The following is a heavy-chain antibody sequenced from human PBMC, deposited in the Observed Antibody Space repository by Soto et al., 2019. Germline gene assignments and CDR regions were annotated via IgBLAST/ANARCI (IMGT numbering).Heavy chain of an antibody. D-gene: IGHD6-19*01. CDR3: ATGGRIAVAGTIDY. V-gene: IGHV4-34*01. Sequence: SETLSLTCAVYGGSFSGYYWSWIRQPPGKGLEWIGEINHSGSTNYNPSLKSRVTISVDTSKNQFSLKLSSVTAADTAVYYCATGGRIAVAGTIDYWGQGTLVTVSS. CDR2: INHSGST. J-gene: IGHJ4*02. CDR1: GGSFSGYY.